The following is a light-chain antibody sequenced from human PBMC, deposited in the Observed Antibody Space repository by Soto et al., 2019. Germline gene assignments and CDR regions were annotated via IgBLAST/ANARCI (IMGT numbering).Light chain of an antibody. CDR2: AAS. Sequence: DSQMSQSPSSLSASVGDRVTITFRAAESISRHLNWYQQKPGRAPDLLIYAASTLQNGVPSRFTGSGSGTEFTLTITGLQLEDFATYYCQQDYSTLATFGQGTRLEI. CDR3: QQDYSTLAT. J-gene: IGKJ5*01. V-gene: IGKV1-39*01. CDR1: ESISRH.